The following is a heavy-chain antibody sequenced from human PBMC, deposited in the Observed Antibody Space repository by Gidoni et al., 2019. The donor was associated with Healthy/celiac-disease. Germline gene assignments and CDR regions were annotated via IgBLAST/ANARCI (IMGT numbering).Heavy chain of an antibody. V-gene: IGHV4-4*02. J-gene: IGHJ3*02. Sequence: QVQLQESGPGLVKPSRTLSLTFAVHGGSISNSNWWSWVRQPPGKGLEWIGEIYHSGSTNYNPSLKSRVTISVDKSKNQCSLELSSVTAADTAVYYCARGVDIVATIGPNAFDIWGQGTMVTVSS. CDR2: IYHSGST. CDR3: ARGVDIVATIGPNAFDI. CDR1: GGSISNSNW. D-gene: IGHD5-12*01.